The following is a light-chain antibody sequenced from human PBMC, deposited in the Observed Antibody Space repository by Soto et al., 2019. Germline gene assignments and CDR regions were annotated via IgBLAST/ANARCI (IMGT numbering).Light chain of an antibody. CDR1: QSISSY. Sequence: DIQMTQSPSSLSASVGDRVTSTCRASQSISSYLNWYQQKPGKAPKLLIYAASSLQSGVPSRFSGSGSGTDFTPTISTLQPEDFATYYCQQSYSTSWTFGQGIKVEIQ. CDR3: QQSYSTSWT. V-gene: IGKV1-39*01. J-gene: IGKJ1*01. CDR2: AAS.